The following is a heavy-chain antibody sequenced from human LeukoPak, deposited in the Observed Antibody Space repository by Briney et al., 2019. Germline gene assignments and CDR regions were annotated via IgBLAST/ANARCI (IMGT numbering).Heavy chain of an antibody. J-gene: IGHJ4*02. V-gene: IGHV1-18*01. D-gene: IGHD3-22*01. CDR3: ARWGKTYYYDSSGYRSYFDY. CDR1: GYTFTSYG. CDR2: ISAYNGNT. Sequence: ASVKVSLKASGYTFTSYGISWVRQAPGQGREWMGWISAYNGNTNYAQKHQGRVTMTTDTSTSTAYMELRSLRSDDTAVYYCARWGKTYYYDSSGYRSYFDYWGQGTLVTVSS.